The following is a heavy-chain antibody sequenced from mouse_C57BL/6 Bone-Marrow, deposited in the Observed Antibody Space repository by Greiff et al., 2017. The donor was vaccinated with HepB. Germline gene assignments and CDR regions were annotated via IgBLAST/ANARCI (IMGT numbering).Heavy chain of an antibody. CDR1: GYTFTSYW. V-gene: IGHV1-69*01. CDR3: ARRVHYAMDY. Sequence: QVQLKQPGAELVMPGASVKLSCKASGYTFTSYWMHWVKQRPGQGLEWIGEIDPSDSYTNYNQKFKGKSTLTVDKSSSTAYMQLSSLTSEDSAVYYCARRVHYAMDYWGQGTSVTVSS. CDR2: IDPSDSYT. J-gene: IGHJ4*01.